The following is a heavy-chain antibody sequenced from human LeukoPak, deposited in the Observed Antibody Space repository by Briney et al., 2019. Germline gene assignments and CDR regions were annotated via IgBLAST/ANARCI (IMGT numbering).Heavy chain of an antibody. J-gene: IGHJ3*02. Sequence: SETLSLTCTVSGGSISSYYWSWIRQPPGKGLEWIAYISDIGSTNYNPSLKSRVTISVDTSKNQFSLKLSSVTAADTAVYYCARESVVVSDAFDIWGQGTMVTVSS. V-gene: IGHV4-59*01. CDR2: ISDIGST. D-gene: IGHD2-15*01. CDR1: GGSISSYY. CDR3: ARESVVVSDAFDI.